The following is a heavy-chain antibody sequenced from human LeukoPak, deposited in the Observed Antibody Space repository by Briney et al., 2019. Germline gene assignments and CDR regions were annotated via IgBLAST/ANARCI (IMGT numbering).Heavy chain of an antibody. CDR2: IYTSGST. J-gene: IGHJ4*02. CDR1: GGSISSYY. CDR3: ARLYCSGGSCYGGAGFDY. V-gene: IGHV4-4*09. D-gene: IGHD2-15*01. Sequence: SETLSLTCTVSGGSISSYYWSWIRQPPGKGLEWIGYIYTSGSTNYNPSLKGRVTISGDTSKNQFSLKLSSVTAADTAVYYCARLYCSGGSCYGGAGFDYWGQGTLVTVSS.